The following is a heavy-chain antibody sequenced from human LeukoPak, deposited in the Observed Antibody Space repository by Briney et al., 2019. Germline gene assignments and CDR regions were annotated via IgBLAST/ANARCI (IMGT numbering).Heavy chain of an antibody. V-gene: IGHV3-30*04. D-gene: IGHD1-26*01. Sequence: SGGSLRLSCAASGFTFRSYAMHWVRQAPGKGLEWVAVISSDGSNKYYADSVKGRFTISRDNSKNTLYLQVNSLRPEDTAVYYCTRDGARFSSYWTSFDSWGLGTLVTVSS. J-gene: IGHJ4*02. CDR1: GFTFRSYA. CDR3: TRDGARFSSYWTSFDS. CDR2: ISSDGSNK.